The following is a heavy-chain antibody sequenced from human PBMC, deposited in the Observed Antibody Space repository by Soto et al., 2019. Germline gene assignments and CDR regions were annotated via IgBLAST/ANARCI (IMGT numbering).Heavy chain of an antibody. CDR3: ARAGSPGSIDY. CDR1: GFTFRSYW. CDR2: LSEVGSQK. V-gene: IGHV3-7*01. Sequence: GGSLRLSCAASGFTFRSYWMTWVRQPVGKGLEWVAILSEVGSQKYYMDSVKGRFTISRDNARNPVYLQMDSLRDEDTAVYYCARAGSPGSIDYWGQGILVTVSS. J-gene: IGHJ4*02. D-gene: IGHD3-10*01.